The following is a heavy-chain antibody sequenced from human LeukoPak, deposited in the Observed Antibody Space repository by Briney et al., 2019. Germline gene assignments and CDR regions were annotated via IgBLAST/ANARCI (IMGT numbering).Heavy chain of an antibody. J-gene: IGHJ4*02. D-gene: IGHD1-1*01. CDR2: ISAYNGNT. V-gene: IGHV1-18*01. CDR1: GYTFTSYG. Sequence: ASVKVSCKASGYTFTSYGITWVRQAPGQGPEWMGWISAYNGNTNYAQRLQGRVTMTTDTSTKTTYMELRNLRSDDTAVYYCARGPNLNWNFDYWGQGTLVTVSS. CDR3: ARGPNLNWNFDY.